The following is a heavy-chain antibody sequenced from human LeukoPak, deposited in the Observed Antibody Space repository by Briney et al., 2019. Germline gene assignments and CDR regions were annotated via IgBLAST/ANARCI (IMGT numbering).Heavy chain of an antibody. V-gene: IGHV4-39*01. CDR3: ARHSHGSGSYRSS. D-gene: IGHD3-10*01. Sequence: SETLSLTCTVSGGPISSSSYYWGWIRQPPGKGLEWIGSIYNSGTSYYSSSLKSRVTMSVDTSKNQVTLRVTSVTAADTAMYFCARHSHGSGSYRSSWGQGTLVIVSS. CDR2: IYNSGTS. CDR1: GGPISSSSYY. J-gene: IGHJ4*02.